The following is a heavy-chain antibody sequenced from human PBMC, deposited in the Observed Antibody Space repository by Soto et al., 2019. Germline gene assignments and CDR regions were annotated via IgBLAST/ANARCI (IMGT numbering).Heavy chain of an antibody. CDR1: GFTFSNAW. J-gene: IGHJ4*02. V-gene: IGHV3-15*07. CDR3: TTDPNTYYDILIGYYFDY. D-gene: IGHD3-9*01. Sequence: GGSLRLSCAASGFTFSNAWMNWVRQAPGKGLEWVGRIKSKTDGGTTDYAAPVKGRFTISRDDSKNTLYLQMNSLKTEDTAVYYCTTDPNTYYDILIGYYFDYWGQGTLVTVSS. CDR2: IKSKTDGGTT.